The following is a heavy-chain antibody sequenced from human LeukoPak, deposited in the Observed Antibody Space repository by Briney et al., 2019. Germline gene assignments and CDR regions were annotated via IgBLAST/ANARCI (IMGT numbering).Heavy chain of an antibody. D-gene: IGHD3-22*01. V-gene: IGHV3-20*04. CDR1: GFTFDDYG. Sequence: GGSLRLSCAASGFTFDDYGMSWVRQAPGKGLEWVSGINWNGGSTGYADSVKGRFTISRDNAKNSLYLQMNSLRAEDTALYYCARGAYDSSGYLDAFDIWGQGTMVTVSS. CDR2: INWNGGST. CDR3: ARGAYDSSGYLDAFDI. J-gene: IGHJ3*02.